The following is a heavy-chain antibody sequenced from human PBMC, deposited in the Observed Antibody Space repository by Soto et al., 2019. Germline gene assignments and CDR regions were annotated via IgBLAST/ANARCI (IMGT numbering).Heavy chain of an antibody. D-gene: IGHD3-10*01. CDR3: ARPRITMVRGVIIPWFDP. CDR2: INAGNGNT. CDR1: GYTFTSYG. J-gene: IGHJ5*02. Sequence: ASVKVSCKASGYTFTSYGISWVRQAPGQRLEWMGWINAGNGNTKYSQKFQGRVTITRDTSASTAYMELSSLRSEDTAVYYCARPRITMVRGVIIPWFDPWGQGTLVTVSS. V-gene: IGHV1-3*01.